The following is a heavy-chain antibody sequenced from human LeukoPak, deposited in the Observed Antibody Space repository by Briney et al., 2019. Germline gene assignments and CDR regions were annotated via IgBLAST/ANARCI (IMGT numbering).Heavy chain of an antibody. D-gene: IGHD6-13*01. CDR3: AKDKFAKQQLVLPDY. V-gene: IGHV3-9*01. CDR1: GFIFDDYA. Sequence: GGSLRLSCAASGFIFDDYAMHWVRQAPGKGLEWVSGISWNSGSIDYADSVKGRFTISRDNAKNSLYLQMNSLRAEDTALYYCAKDKFAKQQLVLPDYWGQGTLVTVSS. J-gene: IGHJ4*02. CDR2: ISWNSGSI.